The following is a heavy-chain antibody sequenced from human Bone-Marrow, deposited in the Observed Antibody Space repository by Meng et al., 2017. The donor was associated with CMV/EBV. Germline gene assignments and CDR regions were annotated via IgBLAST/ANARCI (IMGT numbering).Heavy chain of an antibody. D-gene: IGHD6-19*01. V-gene: IGHV1-69*05. CDR2: IIPIFGTA. Sequence: SVKVSCKASGGTFSSYAISWVRQAPGQGLEWMGGIIPIFGTANYAQKFQGRVTITTDESTSTAYMELSSLRSEDTAVYYCARTGRSGWSDYYYGMDVWGQETTVTVSS. CDR1: GGTFSSYA. J-gene: IGHJ6*02. CDR3: ARTGRSGWSDYYYGMDV.